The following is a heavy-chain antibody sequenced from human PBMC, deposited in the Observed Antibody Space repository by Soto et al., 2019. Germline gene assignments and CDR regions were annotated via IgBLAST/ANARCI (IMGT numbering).Heavy chain of an antibody. V-gene: IGHV5-10-1*01. CDR3: ARHGYCRTTACYEGGRFDP. CDR1: GYIFTSYW. J-gene: IGHJ5*02. CDR2: IDPSRSYT. D-gene: IGHD2-2*03. Sequence: GESLKISCKGSGYIFTSYWISWVRQMPGKGLEWRGTIDPSRSYTKYSPSFQGHIAISSDNSMSTAYLQWGSLRASDTATYYCARHGYCRTTACYEGGRFDPWGQGTLVTVSS.